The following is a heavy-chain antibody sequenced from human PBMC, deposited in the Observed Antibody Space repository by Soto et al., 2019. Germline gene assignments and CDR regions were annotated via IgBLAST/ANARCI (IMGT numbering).Heavy chain of an antibody. Sequence: QVQLQDSGPGLVKPSETLSLTCTVSGGSVSSGSYYWSWIRQPPGKGLEWIGYIHYSGSTNYNPSLKSRVTISVDTSKNQFSLKLSSVTAADTAVYYCARDYSGYDFDWGQGTLVTVSS. CDR2: IHYSGST. CDR3: ARDYSGYDFD. J-gene: IGHJ4*02. V-gene: IGHV4-61*01. D-gene: IGHD5-12*01. CDR1: GGSVSSGSYY.